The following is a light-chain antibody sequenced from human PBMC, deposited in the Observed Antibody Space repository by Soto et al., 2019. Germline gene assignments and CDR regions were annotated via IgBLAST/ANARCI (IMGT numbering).Light chain of an antibody. Sequence: DIQMTQSPSSLSASVGDRVTITCRASQSISSYLNWYQQKSGKAPTLLIYAASSLQSGITSRLSVHESVTDFTLTISRMQPEDFAKHDDQQAYSTPYSFGQTTKLEIK. V-gene: IGKV1-39*01. CDR3: QQAYSTPYS. CDR1: QSISSY. J-gene: IGKJ2*01. CDR2: AAS.